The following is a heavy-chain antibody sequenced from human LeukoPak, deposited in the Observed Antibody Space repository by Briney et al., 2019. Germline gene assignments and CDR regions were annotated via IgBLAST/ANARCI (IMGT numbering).Heavy chain of an antibody. CDR1: GDSIDSSSFY. J-gene: IGHJ3*02. CDR3: ARQTSRGEWELLGGAFDI. Sequence: SETLSLTCTVSGDSIDSSSFYWGWVRQPPGKGLEWIGNVYYIGITYYNPSLKSRVTISVDTSKNRFSMKLNSVTAADTAVYYCARQTSRGEWELLGGAFDICGQGTMVTVSS. D-gene: IGHD1-26*01. V-gene: IGHV4-39*01. CDR2: VYYIGIT.